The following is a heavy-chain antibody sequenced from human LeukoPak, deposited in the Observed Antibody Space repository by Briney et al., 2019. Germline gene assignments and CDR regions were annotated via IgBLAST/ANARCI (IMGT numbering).Heavy chain of an antibody. CDR3: ARPPDCSGGSCFLFFDY. J-gene: IGHJ4*02. V-gene: IGHV5-10-1*04. D-gene: IGHD2-15*01. Sequence: GESLRISCKGSGYSFTSYWISWVRQMPGKGLEWMGRIDPSDSYINYSPSFQGQVTISADKSISTAYLQWSSLKASDTAMYYCARPPDCSGGSCFLFFDYWGQGTLVTVSS. CDR1: GYSFTSYW. CDR2: IDPSDSYI.